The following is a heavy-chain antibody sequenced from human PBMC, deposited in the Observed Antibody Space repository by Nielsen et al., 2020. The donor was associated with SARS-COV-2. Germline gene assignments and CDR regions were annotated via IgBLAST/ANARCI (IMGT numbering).Heavy chain of an antibody. V-gene: IGHV5-51*01. CDR1: GYSFTSYW. J-gene: IGHJ4*02. Sequence: KVSCKGSGYSFTSYWIGWVRQMPGKGLEWMGIIYPGDSDTRYSPSFQGQVTISADKSISTAYLQWSSLKASDTAMYYCARLPPTVTPYFDYWGQGTLVTVSS. CDR2: IYPGDSDT. D-gene: IGHD4-17*01. CDR3: ARLPPTVTPYFDY.